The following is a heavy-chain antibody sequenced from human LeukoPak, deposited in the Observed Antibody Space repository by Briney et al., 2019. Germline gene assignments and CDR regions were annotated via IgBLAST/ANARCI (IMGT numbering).Heavy chain of an antibody. V-gene: IGHV4-39*07. J-gene: IGHJ3*02. D-gene: IGHD5-18*01. CDR1: GGSIRSTTYY. Sequence: SETLSLTCSVSGGSIRSTTYYWGWIRQPPGKGLEWIGEINHSGSTNYNPSLKSRVTISVDTSKNQFSLKLSSVTAADTAVYYCARKRLRGYSYGLGDAFDIWGQGTMVTVSS. CDR2: INHSGST. CDR3: ARKRLRGYSYGLGDAFDI.